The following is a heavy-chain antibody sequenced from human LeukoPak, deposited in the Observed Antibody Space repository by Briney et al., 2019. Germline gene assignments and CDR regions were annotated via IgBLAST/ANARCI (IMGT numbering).Heavy chain of an antibody. Sequence: GGSLRLSCAASGFTFSSYWMNWVRQAPGKGLEWVANIKQNGREKYYVDSVKGRFTISRDNAKNSLYLQMNSLRAEDTAVYYCASNALWFGEDRDYWGQGTLVTVSS. V-gene: IGHV3-7*01. CDR3: ASNALWFGEDRDY. CDR1: GFTFSSYW. J-gene: IGHJ4*02. CDR2: IKQNGREK. D-gene: IGHD3-10*01.